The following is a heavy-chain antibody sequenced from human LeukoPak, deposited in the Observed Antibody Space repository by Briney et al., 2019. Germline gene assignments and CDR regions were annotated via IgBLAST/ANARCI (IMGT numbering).Heavy chain of an antibody. CDR2: IYTSGST. CDR3: ASVVGSGPYYYMDV. J-gene: IGHJ6*03. V-gene: IGHV4-61*02. D-gene: IGHD3-10*01. CDR1: GGSISSGSYH. Sequence: SETLSLTCTVSGGSISSGSYHWSWIRQPAGKGLEWIGRIYTSGSTNYNPSLKSRVTISVDTSKNQFSLKLSSVTAADTAVYYCASVVGSGPYYYMDVWGKGTTVTVSS.